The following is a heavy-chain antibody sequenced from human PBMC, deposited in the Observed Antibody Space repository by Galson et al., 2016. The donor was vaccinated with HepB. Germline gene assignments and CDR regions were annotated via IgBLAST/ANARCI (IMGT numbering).Heavy chain of an antibody. CDR3: TTVGIALPNTDH. V-gene: IGHV3-15*01. D-gene: IGHD6-13*01. J-gene: IGHJ4*02. CDR2: IRSKTDGGTT. CDR1: GFTVTNAW. Sequence: PRLSCAASGFTVTNAWMSWVRQAPGKGLEWVGRIRSKTDGGTTDYGAPVKGRITISRDDSKNTLYLQINNLKTEDTAVYYCTTVGIALPNTDHWGQGTVVTVSS.